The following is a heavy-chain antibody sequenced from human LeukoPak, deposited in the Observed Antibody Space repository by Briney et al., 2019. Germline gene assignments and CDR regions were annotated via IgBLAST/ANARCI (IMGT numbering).Heavy chain of an antibody. CDR2: IYTSGST. D-gene: IGHD1-26*01. CDR3: ARRGVGAEGWFDP. V-gene: IGHV4-4*09. Sequence: SETLSLTCTVSGDSISSYYWSWIRQPPGKGLEWIGYIYTSGSTNYNPSLKSRVTISVDTSKNQFSLKLSSVTAADTAVYYCARRGVGAEGWFDPWGQGTLVTVSS. J-gene: IGHJ5*02. CDR1: GDSISSYY.